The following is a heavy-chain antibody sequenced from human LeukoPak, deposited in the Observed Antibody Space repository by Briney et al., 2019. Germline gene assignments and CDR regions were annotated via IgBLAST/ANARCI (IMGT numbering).Heavy chain of an antibody. CDR1: GFTFSDYY. V-gene: IGHV3-11*04. J-gene: IGHJ3*02. Sequence: KSGGSLRLSCAASGFTFSDYYMSWIRQAPGKGLEWVSYISSSGSTIYYADSVKGRFTISRDNAKNSLYLQMNSLRAEDTAVCYCARERWESVAFDIWGQGTMVTVSS. CDR2: ISSSGSTI. D-gene: IGHD5-24*01. CDR3: ARERWESVAFDI.